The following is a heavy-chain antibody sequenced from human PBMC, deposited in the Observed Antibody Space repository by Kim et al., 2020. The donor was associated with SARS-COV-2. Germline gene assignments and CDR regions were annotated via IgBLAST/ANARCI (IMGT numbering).Heavy chain of an antibody. J-gene: IGHJ6*02. CDR2: ISSSSSTI. D-gene: IGHD3-3*01. Sequence: GGSLRLSCTASGFTFSSYSMNWVRQAPGKGLEWVSYISSSSSTIYYADSVKGRFTISRDNAKNSLYLQMNSLRAEDTAVYYCARDLSTYYDFWGGYSYGMDVWGQGTTVTVSS. CDR3: ARDLSTYYDFWGGYSYGMDV. V-gene: IGHV3-48*04. CDR1: GFTFSSYS.